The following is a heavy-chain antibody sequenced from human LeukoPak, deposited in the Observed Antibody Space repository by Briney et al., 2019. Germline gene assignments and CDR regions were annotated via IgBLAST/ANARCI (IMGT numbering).Heavy chain of an antibody. V-gene: IGHV3-21*01. D-gene: IGHD6-13*01. CDR3: ARVSSGLARYSSSWFLDY. Sequence: GGSLRLSCAASGFTFSSYSMNWVRQAPGKGLEWVSSISSSSSYIYYAHSVKGRFTISRDNAKNSLYLQMNSLRAEDTAAYYCARVSSGLARYSSSWFLDYWGQGTLVTVSS. CDR1: GFTFSSYS. CDR2: ISSSSSYI. J-gene: IGHJ4*02.